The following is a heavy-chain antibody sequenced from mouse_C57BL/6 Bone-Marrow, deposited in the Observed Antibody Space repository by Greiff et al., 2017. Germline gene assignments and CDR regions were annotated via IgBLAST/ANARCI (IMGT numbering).Heavy chain of an antibody. CDR3: ALEGCDY. CDR2: IDPANGNT. CDR1: GFHIKNTY. J-gene: IGHJ2*01. V-gene: IGHV14-3*01. Sequence: VHVKQSVAELVRPGASVKLSCTASGFHIKNTYMHWVKQRPEQSLEWIGRIDPANGNTKYAPKFQGKATITADTSSNTAYLQLSSLTSEDTAIYYCALEGCDYWGQGTTLTVSS.